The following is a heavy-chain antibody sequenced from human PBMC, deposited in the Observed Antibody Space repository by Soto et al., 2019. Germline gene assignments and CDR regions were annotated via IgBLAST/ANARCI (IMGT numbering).Heavy chain of an antibody. Sequence: SETLSLTCIIPGGAIGSHYWTLIRQPAGKGLEWIGRIYSSGNTKYNPSLQSRVNMSLDTSKNRFSLRLESVTAADTAVYFCARGQRFSDWFDPWGQGTSVTVS. V-gene: IGHV4-4*07. CDR1: GGAIGSHY. CDR3: ARGQRFSDWFDP. J-gene: IGHJ5*02. CDR2: IYSSGNT. D-gene: IGHD3-3*01.